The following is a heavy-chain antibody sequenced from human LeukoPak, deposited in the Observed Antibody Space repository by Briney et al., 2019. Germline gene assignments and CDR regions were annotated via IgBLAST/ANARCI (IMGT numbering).Heavy chain of an antibody. Sequence: GGSLRLPCAASGFTFSSYGMHWVRQAPGKGLEWVAVISYDGSNKYYADSVKGRFTISRDNSKNTLYLQMNSLRAEDTAAYYCAKLAEYCSSTSCVDYWGQGTLVTVSS. CDR3: AKLAEYCSSTSCVDY. CDR1: GFTFSSYG. J-gene: IGHJ4*02. CDR2: ISYDGSNK. D-gene: IGHD2-2*01. V-gene: IGHV3-30*18.